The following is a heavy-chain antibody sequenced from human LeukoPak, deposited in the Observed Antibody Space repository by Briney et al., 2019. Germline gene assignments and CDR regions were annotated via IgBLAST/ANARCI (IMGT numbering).Heavy chain of an antibody. CDR3: SRAYPTGWLGINDY. CDR2: IRNKANGGTA. CDR1: GFTFSDYA. D-gene: IGHD6-19*01. V-gene: IGHV3-49*04. J-gene: IGHJ4*02. Sequence: PGGSLRLSCTASGFTFSDYAMTWVRQAPGKGLEWVGFIRNKANGGTADYAASVKGRFTISRDDSKTIAYLQMNSLKTEDTAVYFCSRAYPTGWLGINDYWGQGTLVTVSS.